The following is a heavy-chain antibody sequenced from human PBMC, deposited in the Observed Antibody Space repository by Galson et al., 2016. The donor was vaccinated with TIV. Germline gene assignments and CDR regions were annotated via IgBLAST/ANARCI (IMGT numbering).Heavy chain of an antibody. CDR2: IYSGGST. CDR1: GFIVSSNY. Sequence: SLRLSCAASGFIVSSNYMTWVRQAPGKGLEWVSLIYSGGSTSYADSVKGRFTISRDNSKNTVYLQMDSLRAEDTAVYYCARDRRHCGNECYRYYYYGMDVWGQGTTVTVSS. CDR3: ARDRRHCGNECYRYYYYGMDV. V-gene: IGHV3-66*02. D-gene: IGHD2-21*01. J-gene: IGHJ6*02.